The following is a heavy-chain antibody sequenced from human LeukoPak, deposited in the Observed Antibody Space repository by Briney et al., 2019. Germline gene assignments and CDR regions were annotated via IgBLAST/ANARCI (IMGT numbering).Heavy chain of an antibody. D-gene: IGHD2-15*01. CDR2: ISDSGGST. CDR1: GFTISSNY. V-gene: IGHV3-64D*09. Sequence: GGSLRLSCAASGFTISSNYMSWVRQAPGKGLEYVSAISDSGGSTYYADSVKGRFTISRDNSKNTLYLQMSSLRAEDTAVYFCVRGYSFGPYGMDVWGQGTTVTVSS. J-gene: IGHJ6*02. CDR3: VRGYSFGPYGMDV.